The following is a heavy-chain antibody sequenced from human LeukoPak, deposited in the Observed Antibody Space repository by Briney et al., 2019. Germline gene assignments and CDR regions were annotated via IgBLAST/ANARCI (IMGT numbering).Heavy chain of an antibody. Sequence: GGSLRLSCAASGFTFSSYWMHWVRQAPGKGLVWVSRINSDKSSTSYADSVKGRFTISRDNAKNTLYLQMNSLRAEDTAVYYCARGGGGYALYYFDYWGQGTLVTVSS. CDR2: INSDKSST. J-gene: IGHJ4*02. V-gene: IGHV3-74*01. CDR3: ARGGGGYALYYFDY. D-gene: IGHD5-12*01. CDR1: GFTFSSYW.